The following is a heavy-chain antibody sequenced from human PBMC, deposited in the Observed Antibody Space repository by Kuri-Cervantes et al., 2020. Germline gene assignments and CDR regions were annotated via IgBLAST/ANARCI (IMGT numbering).Heavy chain of an antibody. V-gene: IGHV3-30*03. CDR1: GFTFSGYG. Sequence: GESLKISCAASGFTFSGYGMHWVRQASGKGLEWVAVISYDGSNKYYADSVKGRFTISRDNSKNTLYVQMNSLRAEDTAVYYCARDPRGSAGRYGPEIGGMDVWGQGTTVTVSS. D-gene: IGHD3-10*01. CDR2: ISYDGSNK. CDR3: ARDPRGSAGRYGPEIGGMDV. J-gene: IGHJ6*02.